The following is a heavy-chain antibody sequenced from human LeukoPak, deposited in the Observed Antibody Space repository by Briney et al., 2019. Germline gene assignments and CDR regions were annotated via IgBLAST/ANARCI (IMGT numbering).Heavy chain of an antibody. V-gene: IGHV3-30*02. J-gene: IGHJ4*02. D-gene: IGHD5-12*01. CDR2: IRYDGSNK. CDR1: GFTFSSYG. CDR3: AKDRDYYRYSGYYIFDY. Sequence: PGGSLRLSCAASGFTFSSYGMHWVRQAPGKGLEWVAFIRYDGSNKYYADSVKGRFTISRDNSKNTLYLQMNSLRAEDTAVYYCAKDRDYYRYSGYYIFDYWGQGTLVTVSS.